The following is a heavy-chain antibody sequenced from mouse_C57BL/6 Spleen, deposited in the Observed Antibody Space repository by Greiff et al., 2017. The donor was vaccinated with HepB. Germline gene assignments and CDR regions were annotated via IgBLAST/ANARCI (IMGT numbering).Heavy chain of an antibody. J-gene: IGHJ1*03. V-gene: IGHV10-3*01. CDR2: IRSKSSNYAT. CDR1: GFTFNTYA. CDR3: VREGYYYGSSYPYWYFDV. Sequence: EVKVVESGGGLVQPKGSLKLSCAASGFTFNTYAMHWVRQAPGKGLEWVARIRSKSSNYATYYADSVKDRFTISRDDSQSMLYLQMNNLKTEDTAMYYCVREGYYYGSSYPYWYFDVWGTGTTVTVSS. D-gene: IGHD1-1*01.